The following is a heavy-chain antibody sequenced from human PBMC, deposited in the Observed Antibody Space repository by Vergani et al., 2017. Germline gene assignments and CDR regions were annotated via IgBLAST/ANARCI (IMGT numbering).Heavy chain of an antibody. J-gene: IGHJ3*02. Sequence: EVQLLESGGDLVQPGGSLRLSCAASGFTFIMHAMSWVRQAPGKGLEWVSTISASDRSTNYADSVKGRFTISRDNSKNTLFLHMNSLRPEDTAVYYCAKVGRSEVAGTLGAYDIWGQGTM. CDR2: ISASDRST. CDR1: GFTFIMHA. D-gene: IGHD6-19*01. CDR3: AKVGRSEVAGTLGAYDI. V-gene: IGHV3-23*01.